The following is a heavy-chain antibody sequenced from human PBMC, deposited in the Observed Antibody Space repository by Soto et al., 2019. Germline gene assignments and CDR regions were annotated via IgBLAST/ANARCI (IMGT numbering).Heavy chain of an antibody. CDR3: ARDGGYCTNGVCYTSWGPGDYVIPSSPYYYYGMDV. CDR2: ISAYNGNT. J-gene: IGHJ6*02. Sequence: QVQLVQSGAEVKKPGASVKVSCKASGYTFTSYGISWVRQAPGQGLEWMGWISAYNGNTNYAQKLQGRVTMTTDTSTSTAYMELRSLRSDDTAVYYCARDGGYCTNGVCYTSWGPGDYVIPSSPYYYYGMDVWGQGTTVTVSS. V-gene: IGHV1-18*01. D-gene: IGHD2-8*01. CDR1: GYTFTSYG.